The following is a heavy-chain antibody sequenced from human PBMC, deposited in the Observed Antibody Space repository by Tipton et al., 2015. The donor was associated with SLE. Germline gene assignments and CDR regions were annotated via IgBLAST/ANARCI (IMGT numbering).Heavy chain of an antibody. CDR2: IFHTGTT. Sequence: TLSLTCTVSGYSISIGHYWGWIRQPPGKGLEWIATIFHTGTTNYHPSLQSRVTMSLDTSKKQLSLTLRSVTAADTAIYYCAAYTGRVWGQGTLVTVSS. CDR3: AAYTGRV. D-gene: IGHD2-21*01. CDR1: GYSISIGHY. J-gene: IGHJ4*02. V-gene: IGHV4-38-2*02.